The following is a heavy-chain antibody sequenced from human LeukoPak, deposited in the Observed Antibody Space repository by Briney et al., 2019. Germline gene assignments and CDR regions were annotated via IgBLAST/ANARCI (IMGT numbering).Heavy chain of an antibody. D-gene: IGHD5-18*01. V-gene: IGHV1-2*02. J-gene: IGHJ4*02. Sequence: ASVTVSCKASGYTFTGYYMHWVRQAPGQGLEWMGWINPNSGGTNYAQKFQGRVTMTRDTSISTAYMELSRLRSDDTAVYYCAANVDTAIPPKPWGQGTLVTVSS. CDR1: GYTFTGYY. CDR2: INPNSGGT. CDR3: AANVDTAIPPKP.